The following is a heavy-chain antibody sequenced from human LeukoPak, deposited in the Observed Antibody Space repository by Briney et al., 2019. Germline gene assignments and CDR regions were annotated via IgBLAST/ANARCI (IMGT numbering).Heavy chain of an antibody. J-gene: IGHJ4*02. V-gene: IGHV3-66*01. CDR3: ARVRWELLSGSYYFDY. Sequence: GGSLRLSCAASGFTVSSNYMSWVRQAPGKGLEWVSVIYSGGSTCYADSVKGRFTISRDNSKNTLYLQMNSLRAEDTAVYYCARVRWELLSGSYYFDYWGQGTLVTVSS. CDR2: IYSGGST. D-gene: IGHD1-26*01. CDR1: GFTVSSNY.